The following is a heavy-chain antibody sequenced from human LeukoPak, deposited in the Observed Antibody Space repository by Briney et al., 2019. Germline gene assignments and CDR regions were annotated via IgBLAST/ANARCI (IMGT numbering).Heavy chain of an antibody. D-gene: IGHD3-9*01. V-gene: IGHV5-51*01. Sequence: GESLKISCKGSGYRFTSYWIGWVRQMPGKGLEWMGIIYPGDSDTRYSPSFQGQVTISADRSTSTAYLQWSSLKASDTAMYYCARGDYFDWDIFDYWGQGTLVTVSS. CDR1: GYRFTSYW. CDR2: IYPGDSDT. J-gene: IGHJ4*02. CDR3: ARGDYFDWDIFDY.